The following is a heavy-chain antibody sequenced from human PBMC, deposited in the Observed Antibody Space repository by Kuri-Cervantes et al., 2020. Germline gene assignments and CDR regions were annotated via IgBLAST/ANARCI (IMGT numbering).Heavy chain of an antibody. CDR3: ASTGGDYGGYYFDY. Sequence: GGSLRLSCAASGFTFSSYEMNWVRQAPGKGLEWVSYISSSGSTIYYADSVKGRFTISRDNAKNSLYLQMNSLRAEDTAVYYCASTGGDYGGYYFDYWGQGTLVTVSS. CDR2: ISSSGSTI. J-gene: IGHJ4*02. V-gene: IGHV3-48*03. D-gene: IGHD4-17*01. CDR1: GFTFSSYE.